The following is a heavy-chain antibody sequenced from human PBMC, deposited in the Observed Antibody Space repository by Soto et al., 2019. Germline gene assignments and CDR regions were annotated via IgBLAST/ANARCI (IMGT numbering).Heavy chain of an antibody. CDR1: GFTVSSKY. CDR3: TRDDVHCRGGRCYGVPMDV. Sequence: EVQLVESGGGLVQPGGSLRLSCAASGFTVSSKYMSWVRQAPGKGLEWVSLIQSGGSTYYAGSVKGRFTISRDNSENTFFLQMNSLRVEDTVVYYCTRDDVHCRGGRCYGVPMDVWAKGPRSPSPQ. V-gene: IGHV3-66*01. CDR2: IQSGGST. J-gene: IGHJ6*04. D-gene: IGHD2-15*01.